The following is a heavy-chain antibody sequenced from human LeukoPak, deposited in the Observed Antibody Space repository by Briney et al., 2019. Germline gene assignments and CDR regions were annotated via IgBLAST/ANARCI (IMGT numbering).Heavy chain of an antibody. Sequence: GGSLRLSCAASGFIFSSYAMSWVRQAPGKGLEWVSVISAGGDIYYADSVKGRFTISGDNSKNTLYLQMNSLRAEDTAVYYCAREGDDSSGYYYFDYWGQGTLVTVSS. CDR3: AREGDDSSGYYYFDY. CDR1: GFIFSSYA. V-gene: IGHV3-23*01. J-gene: IGHJ4*02. D-gene: IGHD3-22*01. CDR2: ISAGGDI.